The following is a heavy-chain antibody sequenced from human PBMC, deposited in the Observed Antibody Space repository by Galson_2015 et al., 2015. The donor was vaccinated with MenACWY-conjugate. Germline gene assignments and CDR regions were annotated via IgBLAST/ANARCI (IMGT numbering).Heavy chain of an antibody. CDR2: INPSGGST. CDR1: GYTFTSYY. CDR3: ARSSRKRNWYFDL. Sequence: SVKVSCKASGYTFTSYYMHWVRQAPGQGLEWMGIINPSGGSTSYAQKFQGRVTMTRDTSTSTVYMELSSLRSEDTAVYYCARSSRKRNWYFDLWGRGTLVTVSS. J-gene: IGHJ2*01. V-gene: IGHV1-46*01.